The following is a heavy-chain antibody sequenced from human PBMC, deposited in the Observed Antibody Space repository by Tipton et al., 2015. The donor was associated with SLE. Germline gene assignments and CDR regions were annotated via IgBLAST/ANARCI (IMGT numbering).Heavy chain of an antibody. Sequence: TLSLTCTVSGGSITNSNYNWGWLRQPPGKGLEWIGTIYYSGRTDYNPSLKSRVAISVDTSKNQFSLKLNSVTAADTAVYYCARYPYCAGGVCRYYYYGLDVWGQGTMVTVSS. V-gene: IGHV4-39*07. J-gene: IGHJ6*02. D-gene: IGHD2-8*02. CDR3: ARYPYCAGGVCRYYYYGLDV. CDR1: GGSITNSNYN. CDR2: IYYSGRT.